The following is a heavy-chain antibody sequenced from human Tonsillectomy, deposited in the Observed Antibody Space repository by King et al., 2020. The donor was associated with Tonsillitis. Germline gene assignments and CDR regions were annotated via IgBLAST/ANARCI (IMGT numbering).Heavy chain of an antibody. CDR3: ARDLFGQQLVFGYYGMDV. J-gene: IGHJ6*02. Sequence: VQLVESGGGLVKPGGSLRLSCAASGFSFSTYSMNWVRQAPGKGLEWVSSISTSSSYIYYADSVKGRFMISREHAENSLYLQMNSLRADDTAVYYCARDLFGQQLVFGYYGMDVWGQGTTVTVSS. CDR2: ISTSSSYI. V-gene: IGHV3-21*01. D-gene: IGHD6-13*01. CDR1: GFSFSTYS.